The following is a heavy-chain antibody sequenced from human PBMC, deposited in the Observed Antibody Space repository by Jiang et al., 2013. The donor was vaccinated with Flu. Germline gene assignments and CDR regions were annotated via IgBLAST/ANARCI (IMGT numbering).Heavy chain of an antibody. CDR3: ARDPFY. CDR2: ISAGSDNT. J-gene: IGHJ4*02. V-gene: IGHV1-3*01. Sequence: SGAEVKKAGASVKVSCKASGYTFINYAIHWVRQAPGQGLEWMGWISAGSDNTRYSQKFQGRVTITRDTSASTAYMELTGLRSEDAAVYYCARDPFYWGQGTLVTVSS. CDR1: GYTFINYA.